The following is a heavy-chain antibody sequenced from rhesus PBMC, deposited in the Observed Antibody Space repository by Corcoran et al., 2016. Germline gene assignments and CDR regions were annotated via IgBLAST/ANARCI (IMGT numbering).Heavy chain of an antibody. CDR3: ARERLVHFDY. D-gene: IGHD6S26*01. Sequence: QVQLQESGPGVVKPSETLSLTCAVSGGSISSGYDWSWIRQPPGKGLKWIGYIYGSSGSTNYNPSLKNRVTISKDASKNQFSLKLSSVTAADTAVYYCARERLVHFDYWGQGVLVTVSS. CDR1: GGSISSGYD. V-gene: IGHV4-76*01. J-gene: IGHJ4*01. CDR2: IYGSSGST.